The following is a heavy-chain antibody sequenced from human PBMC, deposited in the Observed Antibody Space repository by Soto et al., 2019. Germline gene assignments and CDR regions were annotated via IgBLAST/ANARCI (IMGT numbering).Heavy chain of an antibody. CDR3: ARDAPGAAPY. Sequence: QVQLQESGPGLVKPSQTLSLTCTVSGGSMSSGDYYWNWIRQHPEKGLEWIGYINYRGSTFYNPSLKSRLTISVDTSKNQFSLKLTSLTAEDTAMYYCARDAPGAAPYWGQGTLVTVSS. CDR1: GGSMSSGDYY. CDR2: INYRGST. D-gene: IGHD6-13*01. V-gene: IGHV4-31*03. J-gene: IGHJ4*02.